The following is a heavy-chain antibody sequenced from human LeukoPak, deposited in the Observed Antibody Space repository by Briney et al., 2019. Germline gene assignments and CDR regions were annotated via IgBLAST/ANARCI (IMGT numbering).Heavy chain of an antibody. CDR2: VHYSGNT. Sequence: SDTLSLTCTLSGGSPTPHANYWAWIRQPPGRGPEWIGGVHYSGNTYSNTSLKSRVTMSVDTSKNQFSLNLSSVTAADTAVYYCARRSGVWYFDYWGRGILATVSP. V-gene: IGHV4-39*01. J-gene: IGHJ4*02. CDR1: GGSPTPHANY. D-gene: IGHD3-3*01. CDR3: ARRSGVWYFDY.